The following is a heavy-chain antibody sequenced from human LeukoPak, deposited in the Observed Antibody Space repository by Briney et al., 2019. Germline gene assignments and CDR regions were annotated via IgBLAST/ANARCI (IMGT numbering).Heavy chain of an antibody. D-gene: IGHD3-22*01. CDR1: GVSISSSSYY. Sequence: SETLSLICTVSGVSISSSSYYWGWIRQPPGKGLEWIGEINHSGLTNNNPSFKSRVSFSVETSKNQFSLKLTSVTAADTAIYYCARRGHRAQWSRSDSSGFYPTNWFDPWGQGTLVTVSS. J-gene: IGHJ5*02. CDR3: ARRGHRAQWSRSDSSGFYPTNWFDP. CDR2: INHSGLT. V-gene: IGHV4-39*07.